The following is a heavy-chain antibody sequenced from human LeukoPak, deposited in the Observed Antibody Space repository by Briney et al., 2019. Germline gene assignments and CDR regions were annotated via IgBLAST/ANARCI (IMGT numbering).Heavy chain of an antibody. D-gene: IGHD5-24*01. J-gene: IGHJ4*02. CDR1: GFTVSSNY. CDR2: IYSGGST. CDR3: ARDQVHAGYNIDY. Sequence: GGSLRLSCGASGFTVSSNYMSWVRQAPGKGLEWVSVIYSGGSTYYADSVKGRFTISRDNSKNTLYLQMNSLRAEDTAVYYCARDQVHAGYNIDYWGQGTLVTVSS. V-gene: IGHV3-66*01.